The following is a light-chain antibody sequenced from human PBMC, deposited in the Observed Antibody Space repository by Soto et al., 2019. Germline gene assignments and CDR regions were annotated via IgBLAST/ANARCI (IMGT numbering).Light chain of an antibody. CDR3: SSYTSSSTLV. CDR2: EVS. J-gene: IGLJ1*01. Sequence: QSALTQPASVSGSPGQSITISCTGTSSDVGGYKYVSWYQQHPGKAPKLIIYEVSNRPSGVSNRFSGSKPGNTASLTISGLQAEDEADYYCSSYTSSSTLVFGNGTKVTVL. V-gene: IGLV2-14*01. CDR1: SSDVGGYKY.